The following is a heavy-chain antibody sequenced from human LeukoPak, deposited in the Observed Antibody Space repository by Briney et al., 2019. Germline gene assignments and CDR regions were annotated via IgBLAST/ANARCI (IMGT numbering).Heavy chain of an antibody. CDR3: ARSRAAGSSSDY. J-gene: IGHJ4*02. D-gene: IGHD6-25*01. CDR1: GFTFSSYA. Sequence: GSLRLSCAASGFTFSSYAMSWIRQPPGKGLEWIGEINHSGSTNYNPSLKSRVTISVDTSKNQFSLKLSSVTAADTAVYYCARSRAAGSSSDYWGQGTLVTVSS. V-gene: IGHV4-34*01. CDR2: INHSGST.